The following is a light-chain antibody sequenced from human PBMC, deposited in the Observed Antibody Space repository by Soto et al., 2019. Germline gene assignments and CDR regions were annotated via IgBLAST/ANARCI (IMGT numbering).Light chain of an antibody. Sequence: EIVLTQSPATLSLSPGERATLSCRASQSVSIYLAWYQQKPGQAPRLLIYDASNRAAGIPARFSGSGSGTDFTLTISSLEPEDFAVYYCQQRSNWPLTFGGGTKVESK. CDR3: QQRSNWPLT. J-gene: IGKJ4*01. CDR1: QSVSIY. V-gene: IGKV3-11*01. CDR2: DAS.